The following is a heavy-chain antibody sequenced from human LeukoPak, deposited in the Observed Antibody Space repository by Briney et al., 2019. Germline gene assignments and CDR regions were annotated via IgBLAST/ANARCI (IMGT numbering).Heavy chain of an antibody. CDR3: ARKYDFWSQPDDAFDI. J-gene: IGHJ3*02. V-gene: IGHV1-2*02. Sequence: ASVKVSCKASGYTFTGYYMHWVRQAPGQGLGWMGWINPNSGGTNYAQKFQGRVTMTRDTSISTAYMELSRLRSDDTAVYYCARKYDFWSQPDDAFDIWGQGTMVTVSS. CDR1: GYTFTGYY. D-gene: IGHD3-3*01. CDR2: INPNSGGT.